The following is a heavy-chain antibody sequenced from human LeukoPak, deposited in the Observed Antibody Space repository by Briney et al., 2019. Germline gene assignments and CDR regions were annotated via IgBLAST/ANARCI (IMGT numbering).Heavy chain of an antibody. J-gene: IGHJ4*02. D-gene: IGHD3-22*01. CDR1: GFKFDDYA. CDR2: ISWNSNSI. CDR3: ARKTGGYYDPFFDY. Sequence: GGSLRLSCAASGFKFDDYAMHWVRHAPGKGLEWVSGISWNSNSIDYADSVKGRFNISRDNAKNSLYLQMNSLRAEDTALYYYARKTGGYYDPFFDYWGQGTLVTVSS. V-gene: IGHV3-9*01.